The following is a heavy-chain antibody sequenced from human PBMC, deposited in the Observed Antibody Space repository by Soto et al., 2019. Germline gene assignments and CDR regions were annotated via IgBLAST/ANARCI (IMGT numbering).Heavy chain of an antibody. CDR1: GFTVSSNY. V-gene: IGHV3-66*01. CDR3: ARDNPDYGVGDAFDI. CDR2: IYSGGST. D-gene: IGHD4-17*01. J-gene: IGHJ3*02. Sequence: GGSLRLSCAASGFTVSSNYMSWVRQAPGKGLEWVSVIYSGGSTYYADSVKGRFTISRDNSKNTLYLQMNSLRAEDTAVYYCARDNPDYGVGDAFDIWGQGTMVTVSS.